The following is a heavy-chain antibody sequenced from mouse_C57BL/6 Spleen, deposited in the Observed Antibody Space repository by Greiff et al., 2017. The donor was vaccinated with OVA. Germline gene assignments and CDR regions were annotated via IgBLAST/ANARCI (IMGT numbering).Heavy chain of an antibody. D-gene: IGHD4-1*01. V-gene: IGHV1-18*01. CDR2: INPNNGGT. CDR1: GYTFTDYN. J-gene: IGHJ1*03. Sequence: VQLQQSGPELVKPGASVKIPCKASGYTFTDYNMDWVKQSHGKSLEWIGDINPNNGGTIYNQKFKGKATLTVDKSSSTAYMELRSLTSEDTAVYYCARRLTGPYWYFDVWGTGTTVTGSS. CDR3: ARRLTGPYWYFDV.